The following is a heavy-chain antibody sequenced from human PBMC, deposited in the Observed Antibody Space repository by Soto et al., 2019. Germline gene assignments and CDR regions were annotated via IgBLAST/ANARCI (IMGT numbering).Heavy chain of an antibody. CDR3: ARDRWERFTDS. Sequence: VQLVESGGGVAQPGGSLRLSCAASGLTFSTHGFHWVRQAAGKGLEWVAMIWSDGSVEFYADSVKGRFTVSRDNSKNTVFLQMNNLRADAAALYFCARDRWERFTDSWGRGTLVSVSS. J-gene: IGHJ5*01. CDR1: GLTFSTHG. CDR2: IWSDGSVE. V-gene: IGHV3-33*01. D-gene: IGHD1-1*01.